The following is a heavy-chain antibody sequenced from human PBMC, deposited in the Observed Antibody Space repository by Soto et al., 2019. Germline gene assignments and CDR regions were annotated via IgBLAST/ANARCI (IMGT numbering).Heavy chain of an antibody. V-gene: IGHV3-23*01. CDR3: AKEVGSGNWFDP. CDR2: ISGSGGST. J-gene: IGHJ5*02. Sequence: EVQLLESGGGLVQPGGSLRLSCAASGFPFSSYAMSWVRQAPGKGLEWVSAISGSGGSTYYADSVKGRFTISRDNSKNTLYLHMNSLRAEDTAVYYCAKEVGSGNWFDPWGQGTLVTVSS. CDR1: GFPFSSYA. D-gene: IGHD3-10*01.